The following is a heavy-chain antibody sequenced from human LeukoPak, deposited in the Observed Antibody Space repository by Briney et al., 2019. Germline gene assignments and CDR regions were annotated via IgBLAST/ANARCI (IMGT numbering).Heavy chain of an antibody. Sequence: PSETLSLTCTVSGASVSRYYWNWIRQSPGKGLEWIGYVYDSGSISFNPSLKSRVTISIDTPKNQFSLKMTSVTAAGTAVYYCARGWSASSYFGYWGQGTLVTVSS. CDR1: GASVSRYY. CDR3: ARGWSASSYFGY. V-gene: IGHV4-59*02. J-gene: IGHJ4*02. D-gene: IGHD6-6*01. CDR2: VYDSGSI.